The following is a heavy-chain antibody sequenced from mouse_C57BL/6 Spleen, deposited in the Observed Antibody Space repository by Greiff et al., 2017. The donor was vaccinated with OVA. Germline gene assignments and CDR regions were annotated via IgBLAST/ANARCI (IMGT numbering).Heavy chain of an antibody. Sequence: VKLQESGAELVRPGTSVKMSCKASGYTFTNYWIGWAKQRPGHGLEWIGDIYPGGGYTNYNEKFKGKATLTADKSSSTAYMQFSRLTSEDSAIYYCARNGYDDYFDYWGQGTTLTVSS. V-gene: IGHV1-63*01. CDR1: GYTFTNYW. D-gene: IGHD2-2*01. CDR3: ARNGYDDYFDY. J-gene: IGHJ2*01. CDR2: IYPGGGYT.